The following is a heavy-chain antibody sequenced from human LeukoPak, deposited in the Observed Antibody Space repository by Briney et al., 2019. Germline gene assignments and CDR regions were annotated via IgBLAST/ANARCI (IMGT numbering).Heavy chain of an antibody. CDR3: ARAQLLHYYDSSGMEY. Sequence: GGSLRLSCAASGFTFSSYGMHWVRQAPGKGLEWVAVIWYDGSNKYYADSVKGRFTISRDNSKNTLYLQMNSLRAEDTAVYYCARAQLLHYYDSSGMEYWGQGTLVTVSS. V-gene: IGHV3-33*01. CDR1: GFTFSSYG. CDR2: IWYDGSNK. D-gene: IGHD3-22*01. J-gene: IGHJ4*02.